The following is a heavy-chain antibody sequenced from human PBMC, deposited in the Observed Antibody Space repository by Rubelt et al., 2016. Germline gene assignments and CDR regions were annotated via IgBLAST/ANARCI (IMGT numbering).Heavy chain of an antibody. Sequence: QVQLVQSGAEVKKPGASVKVSCKASGYTFTTYGINWVRQAPGQGLEWMGWISAYNGNTNHAQKVQGRVNMTTDTSTSKAYMELRSLRSDDTAVYYGAREAYSGRYPLIDYWGQGTLVTVSS. CDR2: ISAYNGNT. J-gene: IGHJ4*02. D-gene: IGHD1-26*01. V-gene: IGHV1-18*01. CDR1: GYTFTTYG. CDR3: AREAYSGRYPLIDY.